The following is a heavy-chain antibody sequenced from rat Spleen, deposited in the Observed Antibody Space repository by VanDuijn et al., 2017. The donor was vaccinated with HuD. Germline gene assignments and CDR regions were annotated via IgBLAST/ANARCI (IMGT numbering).Heavy chain of an antibody. CDR3: VRAGYNFDY. CDR2: IWGDGST. Sequence: QVQLKESGPGLVQPSQTLSLTCTVSGFSLTSYGVSWVRQPPGKGLEWMGGIWGDGSTDYNSTLRSRLDITRDTSKSQVFLKMISLQTDDTATYYCVRAGYNFDYWGQGVMVTVSS. J-gene: IGHJ2*01. V-gene: IGHV2-4*01. D-gene: IGHD2-3*01. CDR1: GFSLTSYG.